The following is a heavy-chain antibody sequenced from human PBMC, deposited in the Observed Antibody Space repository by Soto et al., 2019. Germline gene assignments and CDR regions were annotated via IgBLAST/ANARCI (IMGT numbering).Heavy chain of an antibody. D-gene: IGHD2-15*01. J-gene: IGHJ6*02. V-gene: IGHV1-2*06. CDR3: ASYPTCSGGSCYPYYYGMDV. Sequence: VASVKVSCKASGYTFTGYYMHWVRQAPGQGLEWMGRINPNSGGTNYAQKFQGRVTMTRDTSISTAYMELSRLRSDDTAVYYCASYPTCSGGSCYPYYYGMDVWGQVPKGTFSS. CDR2: INPNSGGT. CDR1: GYTFTGYY.